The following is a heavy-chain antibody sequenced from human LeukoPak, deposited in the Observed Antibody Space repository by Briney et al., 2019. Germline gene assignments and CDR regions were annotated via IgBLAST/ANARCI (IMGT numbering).Heavy chain of an antibody. CDR1: GFTFSSYA. CDR3: ARDGVATVTTVAYY. J-gene: IGHJ4*02. V-gene: IGHV3-30*04. Sequence: GRSLRLSCAASGFTFSSYAMHWVRQAPGKGLEWVAVISYDGSNKYYADSVKGRFTISRDNSKNTLYLQMNSLRAEDTAVYYCARDGVATVTTVAYYWGQGTLVTVSS. D-gene: IGHD4-17*01. CDR2: ISYDGSNK.